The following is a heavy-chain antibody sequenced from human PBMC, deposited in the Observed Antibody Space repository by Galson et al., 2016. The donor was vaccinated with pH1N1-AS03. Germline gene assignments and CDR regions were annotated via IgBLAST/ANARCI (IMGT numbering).Heavy chain of an antibody. CDR2: ISPQNGNA. J-gene: IGHJ5*02. CDR1: GYTFSNFG. D-gene: IGHD2-15*01. Sequence: SGYTFSNFGMSWVRQAPGQGLEWMGWISPQNGNAQYAQRLEGRVTMTTDTSTSTAYMELWSLTYDDTAVYYCARAAPFDPWGQGTLVIVSS. CDR3: ARAAPFDP. V-gene: IGHV1-18*04.